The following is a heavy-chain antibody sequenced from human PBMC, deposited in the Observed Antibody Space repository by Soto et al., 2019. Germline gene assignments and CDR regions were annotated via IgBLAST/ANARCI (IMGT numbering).Heavy chain of an antibody. CDR1: GGSVSSGSYY. V-gene: IGHV4-61*01. Sequence: SETLSLTCTVSGGSVSSGSYYWSWIRQPPGKGLEWIGYIYYSGSTNYNPSLKSRVTISVDTSKNQFSLKLSSVTTADTAVYYCARSYYYDSSGYFPYWGQGTLVTVSS. J-gene: IGHJ4*02. CDR3: ARSYYYDSSGYFPY. D-gene: IGHD3-22*01. CDR2: IYYSGST.